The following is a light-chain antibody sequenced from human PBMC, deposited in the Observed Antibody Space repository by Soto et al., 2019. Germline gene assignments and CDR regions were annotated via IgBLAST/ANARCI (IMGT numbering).Light chain of an antibody. V-gene: IGKV1-5*03. CDR3: QQYNNYLWA. J-gene: IGKJ1*01. Sequence: DIQMTQSPSTLSASVGDRVTITCRASQSISSWLAWYQQKPGKAPKLLIYKASSLESGVPSRFSGSGSGTEFTLTISIRQPDDFALYSCQQYNNYLWAFGQGTKVKTK. CDR1: QSISSW. CDR2: KAS.